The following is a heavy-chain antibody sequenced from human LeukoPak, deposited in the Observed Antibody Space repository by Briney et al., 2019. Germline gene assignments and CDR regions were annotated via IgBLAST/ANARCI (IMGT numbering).Heavy chain of an antibody. V-gene: IGHV3-66*02. CDR3: ARYDNILGHMDV. D-gene: IGHD1-1*01. Sequence: GGSLRLSCAGSGFTVSSNYVNWVRQPPGKGLEWVSIMYAGGTTVLTDSVRGRFTIFRDDSKNTLYLQMNSLRAEDTAVYYCARYDNILGHMDVWGTGTTVTVSS. CDR1: GFTVSSNY. J-gene: IGHJ6*03. CDR2: MYAGGTT.